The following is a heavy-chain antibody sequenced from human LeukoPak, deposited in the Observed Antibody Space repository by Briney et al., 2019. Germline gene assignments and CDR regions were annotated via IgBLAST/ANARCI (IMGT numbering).Heavy chain of an antibody. J-gene: IGHJ5*02. V-gene: IGHV3-66*04. Sequence: GGSLRLSCAASGFTVSSNYMSWVRQAPGKGLEWVSVIYSGGSTYYADSVKGRFTISRDNSKNTLYLQMNSLRAEDTAVYYCASQYGSGSYFHPNWFGPWGQGTLDTVSS. CDR1: GFTVSSNY. CDR2: IYSGGST. CDR3: ASQYGSGSYFHPNWFGP. D-gene: IGHD3-10*01.